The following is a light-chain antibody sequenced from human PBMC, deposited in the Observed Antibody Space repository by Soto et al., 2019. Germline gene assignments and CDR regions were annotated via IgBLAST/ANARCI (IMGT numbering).Light chain of an antibody. V-gene: IGKV1-5*03. Sequence: DSRMTQSPSSVSASVVDGGSITCXASQDVGSSLEWYEQNXGQAPKXXXYQASSLESGVPSRFSGSGSGTEVTLTISSLLPDDFATYYCQQYNSYSWTFGQGTKVDIK. CDR3: QQYNSYSWT. CDR2: QAS. J-gene: IGKJ1*01. CDR1: QDVGSS.